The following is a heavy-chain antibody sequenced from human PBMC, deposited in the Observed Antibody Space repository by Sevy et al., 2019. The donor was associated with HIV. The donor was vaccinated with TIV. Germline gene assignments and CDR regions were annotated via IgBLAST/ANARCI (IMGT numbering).Heavy chain of an antibody. CDR2: ISGVGGSR. CDR3: ARDLTEVYDYAYLGH. CDR1: GFSFGSYG. J-gene: IGHJ4*02. D-gene: IGHD5-12*01. V-gene: IGHV3-23*01. Sequence: GGSLRLSCEASGFSFGSYGMSWVRQAPGKGLEWVSAISGVGGSRYYADAVKGRFAISRDNSRNTLYLQMNSLRAEDTARYYCARDLTEVYDYAYLGHWGQGTLVTVSS.